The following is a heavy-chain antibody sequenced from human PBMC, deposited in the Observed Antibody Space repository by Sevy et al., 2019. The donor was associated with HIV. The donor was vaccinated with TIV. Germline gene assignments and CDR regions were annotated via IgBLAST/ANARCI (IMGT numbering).Heavy chain of an antibody. V-gene: IGHV4-59*11. Sequence: SETLSLTCTVSGVSISTHSWSWIRQPPGKGLEYIGYIYYNGNANCNPSFQSRVTISGDTSMNQLSLKLTSVTAADTAVYYCARDMDNFYGMDVWGQGTTVTVSS. CDR1: GVSISTHS. CDR2: IYYNGNA. J-gene: IGHJ6*02. D-gene: IGHD3-10*01. CDR3: ARDMDNFYGMDV.